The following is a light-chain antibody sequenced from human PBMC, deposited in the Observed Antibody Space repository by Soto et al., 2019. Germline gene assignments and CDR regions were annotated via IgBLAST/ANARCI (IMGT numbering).Light chain of an antibody. CDR1: QDISNY. CDR3: QQYDNLPLT. J-gene: IGKJ4*01. CDR2: DAS. V-gene: IGKV1-33*01. Sequence: DIQMTQSPSSLSASVGDRVTITCQASQDISNYLNWYQKKPGKAPKLLIYDASNLETGVPSRFSGSGSGTDFTFTISSLQPEDIATYYCQQYDNLPLTFGGGTKVEIK.